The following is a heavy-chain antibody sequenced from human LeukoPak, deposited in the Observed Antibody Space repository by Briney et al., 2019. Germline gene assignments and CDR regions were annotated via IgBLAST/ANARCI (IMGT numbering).Heavy chain of an antibody. CDR2: INHSGST. CDR3: ARRPAGMVQGVKYYYYMDV. D-gene: IGHD3-10*01. J-gene: IGHJ6*03. Sequence: SETLSLTCAVYGGSFSGYYWSWIRQPPGKGLEWIGEINHSGSTNYNPSLKSRVTISVDTSKNQFSLKLSSVTAADTAVYYCARRPAGMVQGVKYYYYMDVWGKGTTVTISS. V-gene: IGHV4-34*01. CDR1: GGSFSGYY.